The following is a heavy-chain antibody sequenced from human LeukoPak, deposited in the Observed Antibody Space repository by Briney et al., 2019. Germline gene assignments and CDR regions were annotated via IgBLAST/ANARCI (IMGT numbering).Heavy chain of an antibody. CDR3: ARVRIEWPYDCSGYFP. D-gene: IGHD3-22*01. Sequence: GASVKVSCKASGYTFTGYYMHWVRQAPGQGLEWMGRINPNSGGTNYAQKFQGRVTMTRDTSISTAYMELSRLRSDDTAVYYCARVRIEWPYDCSGYFPWGQGTLVTVSS. J-gene: IGHJ5*02. CDR1: GYTFTGYY. CDR2: INPNSGGT. V-gene: IGHV1-2*06.